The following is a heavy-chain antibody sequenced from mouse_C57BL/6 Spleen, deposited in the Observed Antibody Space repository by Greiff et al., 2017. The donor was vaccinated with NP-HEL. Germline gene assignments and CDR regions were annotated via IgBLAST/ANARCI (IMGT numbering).Heavy chain of an antibody. Sequence: VMLVESGAELVRPGTSVKVSCKASGYAFTNYLIEWVKQRPGQGLEWIGVINPGSGGTNYNEKFKGKATLTADKSSSTAYLQLSSLTTEDSAVYFGARGGNYVDYWGQGTTLTVAA. CDR2: INPGSGGT. J-gene: IGHJ2*01. CDR3: ARGGNYVDY. CDR1: GYAFTNYL. V-gene: IGHV1-54*01.